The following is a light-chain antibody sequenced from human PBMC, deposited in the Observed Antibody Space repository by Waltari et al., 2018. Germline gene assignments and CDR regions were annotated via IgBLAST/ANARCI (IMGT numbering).Light chain of an antibody. V-gene: IGLV2-11*01. J-gene: IGLJ3*02. CDR3: CSYAGTYTWV. CDR1: RSDVGGYNY. Sequence: QSALTQPRSVSGSPGQSVTISCTGTRSDVGGYNYVSWYQQYPGKAPKFMIYDVSKRPSGVPDRFSGSKSGNTASLTISGLQAEDEADYYCCSYAGTYTWVFGGGTKLTVL. CDR2: DVS.